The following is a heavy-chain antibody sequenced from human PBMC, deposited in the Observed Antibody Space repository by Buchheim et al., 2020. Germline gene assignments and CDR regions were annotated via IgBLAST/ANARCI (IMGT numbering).Heavy chain of an antibody. J-gene: IGHJ4*02. Sequence: QVQLQESGPGLVKPSETLSLTCTVSGGSISSYYWSWIRQPPGKGLEWIGYIYYSGSTNYNPSLKSRVTISVDTSKNQYSLKLSSVTAADTAVYYCARQNGYNYFDYWGQGTL. CDR3: ARQNGYNYFDY. CDR2: IYYSGST. CDR1: GGSISSYY. D-gene: IGHD5-24*01. V-gene: IGHV4-59*08.